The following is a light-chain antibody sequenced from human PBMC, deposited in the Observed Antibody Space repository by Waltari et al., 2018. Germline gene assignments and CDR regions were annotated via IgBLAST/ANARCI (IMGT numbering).Light chain of an antibody. Sequence: DIQLTQSPSFLSASVGDRVTITCRASQGISSYLAWYQQKPGKAPKLLIYAASTLQSGVPSRFRGSGSGTEFTLTISSLQPEDFATYYCQQLNSYPIFTFGPGTKVDIK. J-gene: IGKJ3*01. V-gene: IGKV1-9*01. CDR2: AAS. CDR1: QGISSY. CDR3: QQLNSYPIFT.